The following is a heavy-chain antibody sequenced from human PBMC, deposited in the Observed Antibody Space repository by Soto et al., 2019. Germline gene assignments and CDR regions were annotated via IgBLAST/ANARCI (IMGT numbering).Heavy chain of an antibody. CDR3: ARISAAGKYYYGMDV. CDR2: IYPGDSDT. V-gene: IGHV5-51*01. J-gene: IGHJ6*02. D-gene: IGHD6-13*01. CDR1: GYSLTSYW. Sequence: PGESLKISCKGSGYSLTSYWIGWVRQMPGKGLEWMGIIYPGDSDTRYSPSFQGQVTISADKSISTAYLQWSSLKASDTAMYYCARISAAGKYYYGMDVWGQGTTVTVSS.